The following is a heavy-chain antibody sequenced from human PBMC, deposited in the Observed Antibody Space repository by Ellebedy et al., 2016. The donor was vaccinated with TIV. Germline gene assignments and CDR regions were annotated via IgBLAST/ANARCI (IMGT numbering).Heavy chain of an antibody. V-gene: IGHV3-30-3*01. CDR2: ISYDGSNK. Sequence: PGGSLRLSCAASGFTFSSYAMHWVRQAPGKGLEWVAVISYDGSNKYYAVSVKGRFTISRDNSKNTLYLQMNSLRAEDTAVYYCARVESRLLFYGDYRKLDYWGQGTLVTVSS. CDR3: ARVESRLLFYGDYRKLDY. D-gene: IGHD4-17*01. J-gene: IGHJ4*02. CDR1: GFTFSSYA.